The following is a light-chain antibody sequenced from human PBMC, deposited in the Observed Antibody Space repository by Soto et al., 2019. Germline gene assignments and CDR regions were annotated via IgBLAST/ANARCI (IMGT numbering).Light chain of an antibody. Sequence: EIVLTQSPGTLSLSPGERATLSCRASQSVSSSYLAWYQQKPGQAPRLLIYGASSRATGIPDRFSGSGSGTYFTLTISRLAPEDFAVYYCQQYGSSRTFGQGTKVEIK. CDR2: GAS. J-gene: IGKJ1*01. CDR1: QSVSSSY. V-gene: IGKV3-20*01. CDR3: QQYGSSRT.